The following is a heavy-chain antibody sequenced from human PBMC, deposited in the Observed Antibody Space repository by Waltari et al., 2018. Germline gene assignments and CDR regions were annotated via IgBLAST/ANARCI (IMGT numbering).Heavy chain of an antibody. D-gene: IGHD4-17*01. V-gene: IGHV1-69*13. Sequence: QVQLVQSGAEVKKPGSSVKVSCKASGGTFSSYAISWVRQAPGQGLEWMGGIIPIFGTANYAQKFQGRVTITADESTSTAYMELSSLRSEDTAVYYCARYRLVTTVTTVDAFDIWGQGTMVTVSS. CDR3: ARYRLVTTVTTVDAFDI. CDR2: IIPIFGTA. J-gene: IGHJ3*02. CDR1: GGTFSSYA.